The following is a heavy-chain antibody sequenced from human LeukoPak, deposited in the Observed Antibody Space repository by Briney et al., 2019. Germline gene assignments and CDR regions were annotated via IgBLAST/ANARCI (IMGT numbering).Heavy chain of an antibody. V-gene: IGHV3-7*05. Sequence: GGSLRLSCAASGFTFSSYWMSWVRQAPGKGLEWVANIKQDGSEKYYVDSVEGRFTISRDNAKNSLYLQMNSLRAEDTAVYYCARLTGMITFGGVIVPYYFDYWGQGTLVTVSS. J-gene: IGHJ4*02. CDR2: IKQDGSEK. CDR3: ARLTGMITFGGVIVPYYFDY. D-gene: IGHD3-16*02. CDR1: GFTFSSYW.